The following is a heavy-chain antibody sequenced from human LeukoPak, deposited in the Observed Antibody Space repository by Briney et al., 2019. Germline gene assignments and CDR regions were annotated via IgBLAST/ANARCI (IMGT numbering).Heavy chain of an antibody. CDR1: GGSFSSYA. CDR3: AKQGAARQDYYMDV. V-gene: IGHV1-69*06. CDR2: IIPIFGTA. J-gene: IGHJ6*03. Sequence: SVKVSCKASGGSFSSYAISWVRQAPGQGLEWMGRIIPIFGTANYAQRFQDRVTITADIDSSTAYMELTSLTSGDTAVYFCAKQGAARQDYYMDVWGNGTTVTVSS. D-gene: IGHD5-18*01.